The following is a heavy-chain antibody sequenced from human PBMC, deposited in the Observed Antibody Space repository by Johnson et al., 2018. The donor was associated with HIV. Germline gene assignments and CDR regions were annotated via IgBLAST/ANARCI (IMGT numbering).Heavy chain of an antibody. V-gene: IGHV3-30*04. CDR2: ISYDGSNK. CDR3: AREDQNWNYDHAFDI. J-gene: IGHJ3*02. Sequence: QVLLVESGGGVVQPGRSLRLSCAVSGFTLSSYVMHWVRQAPGKGLEWVAVISYDGSNKYYADSVKGRFTISRDNSKNTLYLQMNSLRAEDTAVYYCAREDQNWNYDHAFDIWGQGTMVTVSS. D-gene: IGHD1-7*01. CDR1: GFTLSSYV.